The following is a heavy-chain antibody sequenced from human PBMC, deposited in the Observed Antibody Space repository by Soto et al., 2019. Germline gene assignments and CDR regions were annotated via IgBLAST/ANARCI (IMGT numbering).Heavy chain of an antibody. J-gene: IGHJ4*02. Sequence: ASVKVSCKVSGYALTELSMHWVRQAPGKGLEWMGGFDPEDGETIYAQKLQGRVTMTEDTSTDTAYMELSSLRSEDTAVYYCAIWCQVYRSSTGCYTPDYWGQGTLVTVS. CDR3: AIWCQVYRSSTGCYTPDY. CDR1: GYALTELS. D-gene: IGHD2-2*02. CDR2: FDPEDGET. V-gene: IGHV1-24*01.